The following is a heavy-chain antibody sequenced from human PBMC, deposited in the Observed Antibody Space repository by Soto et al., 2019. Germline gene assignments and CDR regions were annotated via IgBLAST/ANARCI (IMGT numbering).Heavy chain of an antibody. V-gene: IGHV3-53*01. CDR2: IYSGGST. CDR1: GFTVSSNY. CDR3: AREYSSWFDY. D-gene: IGHD6-13*01. J-gene: IGHJ4*02. Sequence: GGSLGLSCAASGFTVSSNYMSWVRQAPGKGLEWVSVIYSGGSTYYADSVKGRFTISRDNSKNTLYLQMNSLRAEDTAVYYCAREYSSWFDYWGQGTLVTVSS.